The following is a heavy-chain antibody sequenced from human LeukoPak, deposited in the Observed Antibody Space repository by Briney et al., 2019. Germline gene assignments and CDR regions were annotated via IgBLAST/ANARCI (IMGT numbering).Heavy chain of an antibody. Sequence: QPGGSLRLSCAASGFTFSSYWMSWVRQAPGKGLEWVANIKQDGSEKYYVDSVKGRFTISRDNAKNSLYLQMNSLRAEDTAVYYCARDPRSELWAYYYGSGSYLGANAFDIWGQGTMVTVSS. CDR2: IKQDGSEK. V-gene: IGHV3-7*04. D-gene: IGHD3-10*01. CDR1: GFTFSSYW. J-gene: IGHJ3*02. CDR3: ARDPRSELWAYYYGSGSYLGANAFDI.